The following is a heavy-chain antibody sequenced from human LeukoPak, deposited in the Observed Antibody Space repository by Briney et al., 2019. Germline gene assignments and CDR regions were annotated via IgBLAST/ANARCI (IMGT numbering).Heavy chain of an antibody. Sequence: ASVKVSCKASGGTFSSYAIIWVRQAPGQGLEWIGGIIPIFGTANYAQKLQGRVTITADESTSTAYMELSSLRSEDTAVYYCARGLDDSSGYYLDYWGQGTLVTVPS. D-gene: IGHD3-22*01. CDR1: GGTFSSYA. V-gene: IGHV1-69*13. CDR2: IIPIFGTA. J-gene: IGHJ4*02. CDR3: ARGLDDSSGYYLDY.